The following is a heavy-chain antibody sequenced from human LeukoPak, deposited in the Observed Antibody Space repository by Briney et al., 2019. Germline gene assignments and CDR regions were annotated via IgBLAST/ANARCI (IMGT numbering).Heavy chain of an antibody. Sequence: PSETLSLTCTVSGGPISSGAYPWSWIRQHPGEGLEWIGYIYYSGSTYYNPSLKSRVSISVDTSKNQFSLKLSSVTAADTAVYYCARGRGVWGQGTTVTVSS. CDR3: ARGRGV. V-gene: IGHV4-31*03. CDR1: GGPISSGAYP. CDR2: IYYSGST. J-gene: IGHJ6*02.